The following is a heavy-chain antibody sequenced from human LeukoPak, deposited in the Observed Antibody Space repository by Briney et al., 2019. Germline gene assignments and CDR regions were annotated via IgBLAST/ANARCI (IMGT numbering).Heavy chain of an antibody. CDR3: VREYTSSSGRAFDY. D-gene: IGHD6-6*01. CDR1: GFTFSSYW. CDR2: INSDGNIT. J-gene: IGHJ4*02. V-gene: IGHV3-74*01. Sequence: GSLRLSCAASGFTFSSYWMHWVRQAPGEGLVWVSRINSDGNITTYADSVKGRFTISRDNAKNTLYLQMNSLRAEDTAVYYCVREYTSSSGRAFDYWGQGTLVTVSS.